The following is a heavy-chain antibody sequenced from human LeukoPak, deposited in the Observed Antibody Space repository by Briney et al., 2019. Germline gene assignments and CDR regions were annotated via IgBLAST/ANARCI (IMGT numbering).Heavy chain of an antibody. CDR3: AKANTAPFTIFGVVTD. CDR2: ISYDGSNK. D-gene: IGHD3-3*01. Sequence: AGRSLRLSCAASGFTFSSYGMPWVRQAPGKGLEWVAVISYDGSNKYYADSVKGRFTISRDNSKNTLYLQMNSLRAEDTAVYYCAKANTAPFTIFGVVTDWGQGTLVTVSS. CDR1: GFTFSSYG. J-gene: IGHJ4*02. V-gene: IGHV3-30*18.